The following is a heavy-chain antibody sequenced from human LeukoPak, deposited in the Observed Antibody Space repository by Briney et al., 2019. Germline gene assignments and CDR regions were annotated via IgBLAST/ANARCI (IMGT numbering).Heavy chain of an antibody. J-gene: IGHJ5*02. CDR3: ASHNWFDP. CDR1: GASISSYY. V-gene: IGHV4-59*08. CDR2: IYYSGST. Sequence: SETLSLTCTVPGASISSYYWSWIRQPPGKGLEWIGYIYYSGSTNYNPSLKSRVTILLDTSKNQFSLKLSSVTAADTAVYYCASHNWFDPWGQGTLVTVSS.